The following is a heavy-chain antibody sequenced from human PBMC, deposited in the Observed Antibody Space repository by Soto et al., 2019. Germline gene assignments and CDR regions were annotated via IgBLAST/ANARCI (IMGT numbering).Heavy chain of an antibody. V-gene: IGHV3-74*01. CDR2: INSDGSTT. D-gene: IGHD3-22*01. Sequence: PGGSLRLSCAASGFTFSSYWMHWVRQAPGKGLVWVSRINSDGSTTSYADSVKGRFTISRDNAKNTLYLQMNSLSAEDTAVYYCAKPLNYYDSSGYYDFWGQGTLVTVFS. J-gene: IGHJ4*02. CDR1: GFTFSSYW. CDR3: AKPLNYYDSSGYYDF.